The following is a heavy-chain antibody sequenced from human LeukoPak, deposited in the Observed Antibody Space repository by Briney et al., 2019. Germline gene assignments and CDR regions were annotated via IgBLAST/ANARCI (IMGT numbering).Heavy chain of an antibody. CDR1: GYSISSGYY. CDR3: AREPSTVTTYYPYYYYYMDV. CDR2: IYHSGST. Sequence: SETLSLTCTVSGYSISSGYYWGWIRPPPGKGLEWIGSIYHSGSTYYNPSLKSRVTISVDTSKNQFSLKLSSVTAADTAVYYCAREPSTVTTYYPYYYYYMDVWGKGTTVTVSS. J-gene: IGHJ6*03. V-gene: IGHV4-38-2*02. D-gene: IGHD4-17*01.